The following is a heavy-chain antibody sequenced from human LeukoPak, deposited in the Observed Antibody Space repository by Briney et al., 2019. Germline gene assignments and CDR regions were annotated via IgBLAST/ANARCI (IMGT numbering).Heavy chain of an antibody. D-gene: IGHD2-15*01. Sequence: SETLSLTCTVSGGSISSYYWSWIRQPPGKGLEWIGYIYYSGSTNYNPSLKSRVTISVDTSKNQFSLKLSSVTAADTAVYYCASTGRCSGGSCYWDYYYYYYMDVWGKGTTVTVSS. CDR1: GGSISSYY. CDR3: ASTGRCSGGSCYWDYYYYYYMDV. V-gene: IGHV4-59*12. J-gene: IGHJ6*03. CDR2: IYYSGST.